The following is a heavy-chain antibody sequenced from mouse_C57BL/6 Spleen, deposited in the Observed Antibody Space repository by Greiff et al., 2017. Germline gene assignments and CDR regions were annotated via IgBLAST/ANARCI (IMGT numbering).Heavy chain of an antibody. CDR1: GYSFTDYN. Sequence: EVQLQQSGPELVKPGASVKISCKASGYSFTDYNMNWVKQRNGKSLEWIGVINPNYGTTSYNQKFKGKATLTVDQSTSTAYMQLNSLTSEDSAVYYCARSRRTGWYFDVWGTGTTVTVSS. J-gene: IGHJ1*03. CDR3: ARSRRTGWYFDV. CDR2: INPNYGTT. V-gene: IGHV1-39*01.